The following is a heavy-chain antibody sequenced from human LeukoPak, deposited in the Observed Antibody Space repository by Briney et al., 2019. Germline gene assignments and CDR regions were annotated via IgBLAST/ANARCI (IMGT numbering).Heavy chain of an antibody. CDR3: ASTYHGPKYCSGTSCSPEGAKLDY. CDR1: GGTFSSYA. D-gene: IGHD2-2*01. V-gene: IGHV1-69*05. CDR2: IIPIFGTA. Sequence: ASVKVSCKASGGTFSSYAISWVRQAPGQGLEWMGGIIPIFGTANYAQKFQGRVTITTDESTSTAYMELSSLRSEDTAVYYCASTYHGPKYCSGTSCSPEGAKLDYWGQGTLVTVSS. J-gene: IGHJ4*02.